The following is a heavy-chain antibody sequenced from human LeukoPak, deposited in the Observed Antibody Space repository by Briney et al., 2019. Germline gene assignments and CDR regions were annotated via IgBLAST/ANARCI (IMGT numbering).Heavy chain of an antibody. Sequence: GGSLRLSCAASGFTFSSYSMSWVRQAPGKGLEWVSSISSSSNYIYYADSVKGRFTISRDNAKNSLYLQMNSLRAEDTAVYYCARERWEYSSSGEDFDYWGQGTLVTVSS. V-gene: IGHV3-21*01. J-gene: IGHJ4*02. D-gene: IGHD6-13*01. CDR1: GFTFSSYS. CDR3: ARERWEYSSSGEDFDY. CDR2: ISSSSNYI.